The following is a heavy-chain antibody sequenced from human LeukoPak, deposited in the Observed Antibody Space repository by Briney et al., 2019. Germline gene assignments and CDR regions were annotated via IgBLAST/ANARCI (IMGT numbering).Heavy chain of an antibody. J-gene: IGHJ3*02. CDR1: GFTFSNAW. CDR2: IKSKTDGGTT. Sequence: PGGSLRLSCAASGFTFSNAWMSWVRQAPGKGLEWVGRIKSKTDGGTTDYAAPVKGRFTISRDDSKNTLYLQMSSLRAEDTAVYYCARDPTTSQGSDAFDIWGQGTRVTVSS. CDR3: ARDPTTSQGSDAFDI. V-gene: IGHV3-15*01. D-gene: IGHD1-1*01.